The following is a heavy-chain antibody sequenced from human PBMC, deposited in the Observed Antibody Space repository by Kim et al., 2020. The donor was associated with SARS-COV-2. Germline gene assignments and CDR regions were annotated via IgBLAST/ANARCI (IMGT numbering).Heavy chain of an antibody. V-gene: IGHV4-38-2*02. J-gene: IGHJ3*01. CDR2: NYHSGST. CDR3: ARVDDILTGGGGAFEL. Sequence: SETLSLTCTVSGYSISSCYYCCFLQHPPGKLLEWFGINYHSGSTYSHPSLKSRVTISVDTSKNQFSLQLTSVTAADSAVYFCARVDDILTGGGGAFELWGQGTMVAVSS. CDR1: GYSISSCYY. D-gene: IGHD3-9*01.